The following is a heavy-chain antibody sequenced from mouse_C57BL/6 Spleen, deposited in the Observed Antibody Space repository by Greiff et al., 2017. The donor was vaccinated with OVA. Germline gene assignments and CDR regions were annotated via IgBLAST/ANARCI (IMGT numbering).Heavy chain of an antibody. Sequence: EVKVVESGGGLVKPGGSLKLSCAASGFTFSDYGMHWVRQAPEKGLEWVAYISSGSSTIYYADTVKGRFTISRDNAKNTLFLQMTSLRSEDTAMYYCAKGPYYYGSSYGYFEVWGTGTTVTVAS. V-gene: IGHV5-17*01. CDR2: ISSGSSTI. CDR3: AKGPYYYGSSYGYFEV. D-gene: IGHD1-1*01. CDR1: GFTFSDYG. J-gene: IGHJ1*03.